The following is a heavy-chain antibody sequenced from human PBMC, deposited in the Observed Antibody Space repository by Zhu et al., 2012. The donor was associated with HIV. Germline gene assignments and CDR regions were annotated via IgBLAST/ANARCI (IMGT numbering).Heavy chain of an antibody. Sequence: QVQLQQWGAGLLKPSETLSLTCAVYGGSFSGYYWSWIRQPPGKGLEWIGEINHSGSTNYNPSLKSRVTISVDTSKNQFSLKLSSVTAADTAVYYCARRGDYGDYGYFDYWAREPWSPSPQ. V-gene: IGHV4-34*01. CDR3: ARRGDYGDYGYFDY. D-gene: IGHD4-17*01. J-gene: IGHJ4*02. CDR1: GGSFSGYY. CDR2: INHSGST.